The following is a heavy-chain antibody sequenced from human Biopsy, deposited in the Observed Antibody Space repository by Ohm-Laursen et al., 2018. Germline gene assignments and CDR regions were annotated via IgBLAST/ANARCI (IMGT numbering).Heavy chain of an antibody. J-gene: IGHJ6*02. Sequence: GTLSLTCTVSGVSITAYYWSWIRQPPGKGLECIGNIHHSGSTNYNPSLKSRLTISVDTSKNQFSLKLSSVTAADTAVYYCARMDCSGGSCHYYSYGMDFWGQGTTVTVSS. CDR3: ARMDCSGGSCHYYSYGMDF. CDR1: GVSITAYY. V-gene: IGHV4-4*09. D-gene: IGHD2-15*01. CDR2: IHHSGST.